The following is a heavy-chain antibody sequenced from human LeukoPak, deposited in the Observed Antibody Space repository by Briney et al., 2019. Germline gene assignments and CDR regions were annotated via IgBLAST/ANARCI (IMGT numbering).Heavy chain of an antibody. CDR2: IKQDGSEK. D-gene: IGHD2-15*01. Sequence: GGSLRLPCAASGFTFSSYWMSWVRQAPGKGLEWVANIKQDGSEKYYVDSVKGRFTISRDNAKNSLYLQMNSLRAEDTAVYYCARDCEDIVVVVAATHYFDYWGQGTLVTVSS. CDR1: GFTFSSYW. CDR3: ARDCEDIVVVVAATHYFDY. J-gene: IGHJ4*02. V-gene: IGHV3-7*01.